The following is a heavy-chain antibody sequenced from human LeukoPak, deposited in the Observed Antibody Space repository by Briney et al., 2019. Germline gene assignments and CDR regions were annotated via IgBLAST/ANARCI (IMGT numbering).Heavy chain of an antibody. Sequence: GGSLRLSCAASGFTFSSYSMNWVRQAPGKGLEWVSSISSSSSYIYYADSVKGRFTISRDNAKNSLYLQMNSLRAEDTAVYYCARDGLDCSSTSCYYYYYYYMDVWGKGTTVTVSS. CDR3: ARDGLDCSSTSCYYYYYYYMDV. J-gene: IGHJ6*03. CDR1: GFTFSSYS. V-gene: IGHV3-21*01. D-gene: IGHD2-2*01. CDR2: ISSSSSYI.